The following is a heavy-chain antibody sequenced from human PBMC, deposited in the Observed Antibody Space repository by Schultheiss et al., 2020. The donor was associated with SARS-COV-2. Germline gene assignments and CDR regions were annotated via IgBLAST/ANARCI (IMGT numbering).Heavy chain of an antibody. CDR1: GFTVSSNE. D-gene: IGHD5-24*01. CDR2: LRYDGKKI. J-gene: IGHJ4*02. Sequence: GGSLRLSCAAPGFTVSSNEMSWVRQAPGKGLVWVSRLRYDGKKIDYADSVKGRFTISRDNAKNTLYLQMNSLRAEDTAVYYCARDHGGYNSLDYWGQGTLVTVSS. CDR3: ARDHGGYNSLDY. V-gene: IGHV3-74*01.